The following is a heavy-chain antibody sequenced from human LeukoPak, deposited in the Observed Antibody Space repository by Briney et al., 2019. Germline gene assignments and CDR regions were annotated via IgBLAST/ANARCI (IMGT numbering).Heavy chain of an antibody. D-gene: IGHD2-21*02. CDR3: ARGGGYCGGDCYSDAFDI. J-gene: IGHJ3*02. CDR2: IIPILGIA. Sequence: SVKVSCKASGGTFSSYAISWVRQAHGQGLEWMGRIIPILGIANYAQKFQGRVTITADKSTSTAYMELSSLRSEDTTVYYCARGGGYCGGDCYSDAFDIWGQGTMVTVSS. CDR1: GGTFSSYA. V-gene: IGHV1-69*04.